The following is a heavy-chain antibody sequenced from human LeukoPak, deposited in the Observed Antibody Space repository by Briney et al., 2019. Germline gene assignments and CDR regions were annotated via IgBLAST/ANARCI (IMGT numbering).Heavy chain of an antibody. J-gene: IGHJ4*02. CDR3: ARGERVNLWIFEGYDY. Sequence: GGSLRLSCAASAFTFSNYAMHWVRQAPGEGLEWVGMIWYDGSNENYADSVRGRFTISRDNVKNTLYLQMSSPRAEDTAVYYCARGERVNLWIFEGYDYWGRGTLVTVSS. V-gene: IGHV3-33*01. D-gene: IGHD3-3*01. CDR2: IWYDGSNE. CDR1: AFTFSNYA.